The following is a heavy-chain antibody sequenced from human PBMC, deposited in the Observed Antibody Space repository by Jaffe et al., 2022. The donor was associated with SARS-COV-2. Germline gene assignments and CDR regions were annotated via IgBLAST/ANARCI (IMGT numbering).Heavy chain of an antibody. CDR1: GFTFSSYS. CDR3: ARDRVAYDFWLEDYGMDV. J-gene: IGHJ6*02. CDR2: ISSSSSYI. Sequence: EVQLVESGGGLVKPGGSLRLSCAASGFTFSSYSMNWVRQAPGKGLEWVSSISSSSSYIYYADSVKGRFTISRDNAKNSLYLQMNSLRAEDTAVYYCARDRVAYDFWLEDYGMDVWGQGTTVTVSS. V-gene: IGHV3-21*01. D-gene: IGHD3-3*01.